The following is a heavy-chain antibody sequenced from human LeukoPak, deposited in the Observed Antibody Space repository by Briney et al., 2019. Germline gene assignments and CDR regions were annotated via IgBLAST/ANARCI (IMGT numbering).Heavy chain of an antibody. CDR3: ARGYALYSGRYIDFDY. CDR2: INPNNGGT. Sequence: ASVKVSCKASGYTFTGHYMHWVRQAPGQGLEWMGWINPNNGGTNYAQQFQGRVTMTRGTSISTAYMELRRLRSSATAVYYCARGYALYSGRYIDFDYWGQGTLVTVSS. V-gene: IGHV1-2*02. CDR1: GYTFTGHY. D-gene: IGHD1-26*01. J-gene: IGHJ4*02.